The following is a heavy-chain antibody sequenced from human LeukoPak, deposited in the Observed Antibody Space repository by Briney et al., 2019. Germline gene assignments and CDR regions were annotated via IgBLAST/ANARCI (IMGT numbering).Heavy chain of an antibody. CDR1: GFTFGIYA. CDR3: ARYEAGFDY. D-gene: IGHD6-13*01. CDR2: IGPSGSTI. J-gene: IGHJ4*02. V-gene: IGHV3-48*03. Sequence: PGGSLRLSCAASGFTFGIYAMNWVRQAPGKGLEWVSYIGPSGSTIYYADSVKGRFTISRDNAKNSLYLQMNSLRAEDTAVYYCARYEAGFDYWGQGTLVTVSS.